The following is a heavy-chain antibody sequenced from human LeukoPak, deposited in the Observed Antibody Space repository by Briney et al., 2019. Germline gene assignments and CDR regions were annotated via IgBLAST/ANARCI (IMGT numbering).Heavy chain of an antibody. CDR1: GGSFSGYY. CDR3: ARGSRGPMVRGVIITELYYYYYYGMDV. V-gene: IGHV4-34*01. Sequence: SETLSLTCAVYGGSFSGYYWSWIRQPPGKGLEWIGEINHSGSTNYNPSLKSRVTISVDTSKNQFSLKLSSVTAADTAVYYCARGSRGPMVRGVIITELYYYYYYGMDVWGQGTTVTVSS. CDR2: INHSGST. J-gene: IGHJ6*02. D-gene: IGHD3-10*01.